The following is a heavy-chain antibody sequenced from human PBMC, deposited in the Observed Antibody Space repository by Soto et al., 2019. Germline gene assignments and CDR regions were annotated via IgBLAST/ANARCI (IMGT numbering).Heavy chain of an antibody. CDR3: ARELAYYDSSGYYFPYYYYYGMDV. D-gene: IGHD3-22*01. CDR1: GYTFTGYY. CDR2: INPNSGGT. Sequence: ASVKVSCKASGYTFTGYYMHWVRQAPGQGLEWMGWINPNSGGTNYAQKFQGWVTMTRDTSISTAYMELSRLRSDDTAVYYCARELAYYDSSGYYFPYYYYYGMDVWGQGTTVTVSS. J-gene: IGHJ6*02. V-gene: IGHV1-2*04.